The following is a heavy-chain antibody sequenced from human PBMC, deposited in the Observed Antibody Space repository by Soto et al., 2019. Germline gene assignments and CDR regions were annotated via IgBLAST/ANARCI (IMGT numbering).Heavy chain of an antibody. CDR3: ARVGGINWFDP. D-gene: IGHD3-16*01. CDR2: IYYSGSN. J-gene: IGHJ5*02. CDR1: GGSISSGGYY. Sequence: QVQLQESGPGLVKPSQPLSLTCTVSGGSISSGGYYWSGIRQHPGKGLEWIGYIYYSGSNYYNTSLKSRVPISVDTSNNQFSRKLSSVPAADTAGYYCARVGGINWFDPWGQGTLVTVSS. V-gene: IGHV4-31*03.